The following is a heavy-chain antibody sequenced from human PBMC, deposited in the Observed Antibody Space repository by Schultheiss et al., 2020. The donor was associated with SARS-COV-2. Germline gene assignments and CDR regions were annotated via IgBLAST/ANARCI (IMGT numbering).Heavy chain of an antibody. J-gene: IGHJ4*02. CDR1: GGSISSSSYY. D-gene: IGHD1-14*01. CDR2: IYYSGST. CDR3: ATGRREWTDY. V-gene: IGHV4-39*01. Sequence: SETLSLTCTVSGGSISSSSYYWGWIRQPPGKGLEWIGSIYYSGSTYYNPSLKSRVTISVDTSKNQFSLKLSSVTAADTAVYYCATGRREWTDYWGQGTLVTVSS.